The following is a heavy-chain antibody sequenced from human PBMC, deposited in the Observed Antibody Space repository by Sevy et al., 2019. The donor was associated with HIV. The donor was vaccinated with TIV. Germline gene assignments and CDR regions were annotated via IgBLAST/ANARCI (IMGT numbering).Heavy chain of an antibody. CDR1: GGTFSSYA. D-gene: IGHD6-13*01. V-gene: IGHV1-69*06. CDR3: ARDSVIIAAAGTYYYYYMDV. Sequence: APVKVSCKASGGTFSSYAISWVRQAPGQGLEWMGGIIPIFGTANYAQKFQGRVTITADKSTSTAYMELSSLRSEDTAVYYCARDSVIIAAAGTYYYYYMDVWGKGTTVTVSS. CDR2: IIPIFGTA. J-gene: IGHJ6*03.